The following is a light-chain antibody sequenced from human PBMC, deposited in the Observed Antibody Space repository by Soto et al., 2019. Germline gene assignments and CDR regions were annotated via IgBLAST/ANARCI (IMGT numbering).Light chain of an antibody. CDR3: LQDATYPWT. J-gene: IGKJ1*01. CDR2: DAS. Sequence: ANQMTQSPSSLSASLGDTVTINCRASQPIRSSLVWYQQKSGRAPNLLISDASSLHSGVPSRFSGSGFGTHVNLTISRLQSEDFGTYYCLQDATYPWTFGQGTRVDVK. V-gene: IGKV1-6*01. CDR1: QPIRSS.